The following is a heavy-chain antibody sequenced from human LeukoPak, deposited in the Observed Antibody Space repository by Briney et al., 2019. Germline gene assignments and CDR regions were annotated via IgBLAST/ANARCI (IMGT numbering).Heavy chain of an antibody. CDR1: GYSFTSYW. V-gene: IGHV5-51*01. CDR3: ARPFPVSTGYPSIDY. Sequence: GESLKISCKGSGYSFTSYWIGWVRQMPGKGLEWMGIIYPGDSDARYSPSFQGQVTISADKSISTAYLQWSSLKASDTAMYYCARPFPVSTGYPSIDYCGEGSLVTASS. D-gene: IGHD3-22*01. J-gene: IGHJ4*02. CDR2: IYPGDSDA.